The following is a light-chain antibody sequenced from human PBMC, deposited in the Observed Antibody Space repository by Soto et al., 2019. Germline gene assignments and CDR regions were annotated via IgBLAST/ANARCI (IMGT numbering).Light chain of an antibody. CDR1: QSVSSTY. Sequence: EIVLTQSPGTLSLSPGERATLPCRASQSVSSTYLAWYQQKPGQAPRLLIYGTSSRATGIPDRFSGSGSGTDFTLTINRLEPEDFAVYYCQQYETFAQGTKLEIK. J-gene: IGKJ2*01. CDR2: GTS. V-gene: IGKV3-20*01. CDR3: QQYET.